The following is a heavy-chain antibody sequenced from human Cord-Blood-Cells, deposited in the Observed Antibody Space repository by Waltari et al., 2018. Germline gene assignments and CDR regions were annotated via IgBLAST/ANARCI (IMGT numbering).Heavy chain of an antibody. Sequence: VQLVESGGGLVQPGGSLRLSCAASGFTFSSYDMHWVRQATGKGLEWVSAIGTAGDTYYPGSVKGRFTISRENAKNSLYLQMNSLRAGDTAVYYCAREDPVAGTFDYWGQGTLVTVSS. CDR3: AREDPVAGTFDY. V-gene: IGHV3-13*01. D-gene: IGHD6-19*01. J-gene: IGHJ4*02. CDR1: GFTFSSYD. CDR2: IGTAGDT.